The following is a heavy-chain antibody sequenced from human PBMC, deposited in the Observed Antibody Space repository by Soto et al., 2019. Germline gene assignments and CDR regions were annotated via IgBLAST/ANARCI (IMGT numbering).Heavy chain of an antibody. CDR2: INGDGTST. Sequence: GGSLRLSCAASGFTFNTYWMHWVRQGPGKGLVWVARINGDGTSTNYADSVRGRFTISRDNAKNTLYLQMNSLRVEDTAVYHCANGPSGYSVSWGQGAQVTVSS. D-gene: IGHD3-22*01. CDR1: GFTFNTYW. CDR3: ANGPSGYSVS. J-gene: IGHJ5*02. V-gene: IGHV3-74*01.